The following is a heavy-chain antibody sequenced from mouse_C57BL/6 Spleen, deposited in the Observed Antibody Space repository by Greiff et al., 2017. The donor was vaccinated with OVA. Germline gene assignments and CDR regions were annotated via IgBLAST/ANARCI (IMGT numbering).Heavy chain of an antibody. CDR2: IYPGDGDT. Sequence: QVQLQQSGPELVKPGASVKISCKASGYAFSSSWMNWVKQRPGKGLEWIGRIYPGDGDTNYNGKFKGKATLTADKSSSTAYMQLSSLTSEDSAVYFCARGTAQATYFDYWGQGTTLTVSS. CDR1: GYAFSSSW. CDR3: ARGTAQATYFDY. D-gene: IGHD3-2*02. J-gene: IGHJ2*01. V-gene: IGHV1-82*01.